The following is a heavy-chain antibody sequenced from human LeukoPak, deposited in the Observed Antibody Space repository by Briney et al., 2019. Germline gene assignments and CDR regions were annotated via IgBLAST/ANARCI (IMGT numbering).Heavy chain of an antibody. CDR3: AREGYCSSTSCYDQYYYDSSGYQPFDY. CDR2: INHSGST. Sequence: SETLSLTCAVYGGSFSGYYWSWIRQPPGKGLEWIGEINHSGSTNYNPSLKSRVTISVDTSKNQFSLKLSSVTAADTAVYYCAREGYCSSTSCYDQYYYDSSGYQPFDYWGQGTLVTVSS. V-gene: IGHV4-34*01. CDR1: GGSFSGYY. D-gene: IGHD2-2*01. J-gene: IGHJ4*02.